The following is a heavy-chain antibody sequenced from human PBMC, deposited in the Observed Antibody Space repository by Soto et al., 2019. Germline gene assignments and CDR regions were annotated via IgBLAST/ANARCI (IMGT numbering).Heavy chain of an antibody. J-gene: IGHJ6*02. V-gene: IGHV4-30-4*01. CDR2: IYYSGST. Sequence: PSETLSLTCTVSGGSISSGDYYWSWIRQPPGKGLEWIGYIYYSGSTYYNPSLKSRVTISVDTSKNQFSLKLSSVTAADTAVYYCAGYCSSTRCFTLVEALYYYYGMDVWGQGTKVPVSS. D-gene: IGHD2-2*02. CDR3: AGYCSSTRCFTLVEALYYYYGMDV. CDR1: GGSISSGDYY.